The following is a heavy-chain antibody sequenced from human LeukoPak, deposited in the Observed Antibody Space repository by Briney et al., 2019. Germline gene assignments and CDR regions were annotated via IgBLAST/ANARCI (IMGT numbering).Heavy chain of an antibody. D-gene: IGHD3-16*01. CDR1: GFIFSDYN. Sequence: GGSLRLSCEASGFIFSDYNMNWVRQAPGKGLEWISYISPSSTRIDYAASVRGRFTISRDNAKRSLYLQMSSLRAEDTAVYYCARMNYVSSGWGAPFDDWGQGTLVTVSS. CDR3: ARMNYVSSGWGAPFDD. V-gene: IGHV3-48*04. J-gene: IGHJ4*02. CDR2: ISPSSTRI.